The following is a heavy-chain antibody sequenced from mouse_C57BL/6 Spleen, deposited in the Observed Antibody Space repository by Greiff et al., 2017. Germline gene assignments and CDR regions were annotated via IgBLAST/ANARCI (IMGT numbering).Heavy chain of an antibody. CDR2: LDPETGGT. CDR1: GYTFPDYE. CDR3: TVGSGSYFDV. J-gene: IGHJ1*03. Sequence: QVQLKQSGAELVRPGASVTLSCKASGYTFPDYEMHWVKQTPVHGLEWIGALDPETGGTAYNQKFKGKAILTADKSSSTAYMELRSLTSEDSAVYYCTVGSGSYFDVWGTGTTVTVSS. D-gene: IGHD1-1*01. V-gene: IGHV1-15*01.